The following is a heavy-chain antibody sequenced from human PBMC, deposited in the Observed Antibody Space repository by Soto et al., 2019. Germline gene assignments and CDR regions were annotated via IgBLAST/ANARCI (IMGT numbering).Heavy chain of an antibody. V-gene: IGHV5-51*01. CDR3: ARGLRYFDWLLRRYFDY. D-gene: IGHD3-9*01. CDR2: IYPGDSDT. Sequence: GESLKISCKGSGYSFTSYWIGWVRQMPGKGLEWMGIIYPGDSDTRYSPSFQGQVTISADKSISTAYLQWSSLKASDTAMYYCARGLRYFDWLLRRYFDYWGQGNLVTVSS. CDR1: GYSFTSYW. J-gene: IGHJ4*02.